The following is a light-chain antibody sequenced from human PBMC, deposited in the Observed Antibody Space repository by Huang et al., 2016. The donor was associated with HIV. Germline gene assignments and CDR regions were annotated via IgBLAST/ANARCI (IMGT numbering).Light chain of an antibody. CDR2: WAS. CDR3: QQYYNTPLT. V-gene: IGKV4-1*01. CDR1: QSLLYSSKNKDY. Sequence: DIVMTQSPDSLAVSLGERATINCKSSQSLLYSSKNKDYLAWYQQKPGQPPKLLIYWASTRESGVPDRFSGSGSGTDFTLTISSLQAEDVAVYYCQQYYNTPLTFGQGTKLEIK. J-gene: IGKJ2*01.